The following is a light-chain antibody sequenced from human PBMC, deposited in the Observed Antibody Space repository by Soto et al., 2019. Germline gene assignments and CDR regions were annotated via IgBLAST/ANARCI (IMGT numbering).Light chain of an antibody. CDR2: DAS. V-gene: IGKV1-13*02. Sequence: AIQLTQSPSSLSASVGDRVTITCRASQGISSALAWYQQKPGKAPKLLIYDASSLESGVPSRFSDSGSGTDFTLAISSLQPEDFATYYCQQFNSYPLTFGQGTRLEIK. CDR3: QQFNSYPLT. CDR1: QGISSA. J-gene: IGKJ5*01.